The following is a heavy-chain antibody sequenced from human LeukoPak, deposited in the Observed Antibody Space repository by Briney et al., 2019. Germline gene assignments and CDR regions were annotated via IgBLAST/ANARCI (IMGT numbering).Heavy chain of an antibody. CDR2: ISSSGSTI. Sequence: GGSLRLSCAASGFTFSGYEMNWVRQAPGKGLEWVSYISSSGSTIYYADSVKGRFTISRDNSKNTLYLQMNSLRAEDTAVYYCASTTYSSSWYWFDPWGQGTLVTVSS. D-gene: IGHD6-13*01. J-gene: IGHJ5*02. CDR3: ASTTYSSSWYWFDP. CDR1: GFTFSGYE. V-gene: IGHV3-48*03.